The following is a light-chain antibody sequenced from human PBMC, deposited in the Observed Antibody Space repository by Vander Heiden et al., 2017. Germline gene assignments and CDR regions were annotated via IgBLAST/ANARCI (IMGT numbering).Light chain of an antibody. Sequence: ETVLTQSPGTLSSSPGERATLCCRASQSVSSSYLAWYQQKPGKAPRLLIYGASSRATGIPDRFSGSGSGTDFTLTISRLEPEDFAVYYCQQYGSSPLTFGGGTKVEIK. V-gene: IGKV3-20*01. CDR3: QQYGSSPLT. CDR2: GAS. CDR1: QSVSSSY. J-gene: IGKJ4*01.